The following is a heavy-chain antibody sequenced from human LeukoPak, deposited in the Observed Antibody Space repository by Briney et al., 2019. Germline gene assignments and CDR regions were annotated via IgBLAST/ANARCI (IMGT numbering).Heavy chain of an antibody. D-gene: IGHD6-19*01. Sequence: SETLSLTCTVSGGSISSYYWSRIRQPAGKGLEWIGRIYTSGSTNYNPSLKSRVTMSVDTSKNQFSLKLSSVTAADTAVYYCARWSVGSSGWYSWFDPWGQGTLVTVSS. CDR2: IYTSGST. CDR3: ARWSVGSSGWYSWFDP. V-gene: IGHV4-4*07. CDR1: GGSISSYY. J-gene: IGHJ5*02.